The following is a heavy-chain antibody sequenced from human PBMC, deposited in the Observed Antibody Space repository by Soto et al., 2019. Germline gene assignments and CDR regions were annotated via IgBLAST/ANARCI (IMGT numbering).Heavy chain of an antibody. CDR1: GFTFSNAW. CDR2: IKSTTDVGTT. D-gene: IGHD3-9*01. Sequence: EVQLVESGGGLVKPGGSLRLSCAASGFTFSNAWMSWVRQAPGKGLEWVGRIKSTTDVGTTDYAAPVKGRFTISRDDSKNTLYLQMNSLKTEDTAVYYCTTPRPLLYFDWLLLDAFDIWGQGTMVTVSS. V-gene: IGHV3-15*01. CDR3: TTPRPLLYFDWLLLDAFDI. J-gene: IGHJ3*02.